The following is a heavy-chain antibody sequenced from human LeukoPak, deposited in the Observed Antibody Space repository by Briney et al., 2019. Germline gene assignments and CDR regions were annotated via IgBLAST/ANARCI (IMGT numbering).Heavy chain of an antibody. V-gene: IGHV4-4*07. Sequence: SETLSLTCTVSGGSISTSYWNWIRQPAGKGLEWIGRIDTSGTTNYNPSLRSRVTMSVDTSKNQFSLNLRSVTVADTAVYFCATGPTWLDPWGQGTLVTVSS. CDR1: GGSISTSY. CDR3: ATGPTWLDP. CDR2: IDTSGTT. J-gene: IGHJ5*02.